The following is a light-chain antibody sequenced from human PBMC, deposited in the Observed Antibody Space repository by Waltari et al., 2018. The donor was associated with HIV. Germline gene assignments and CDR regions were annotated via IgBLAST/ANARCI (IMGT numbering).Light chain of an antibody. Sequence: EIVLTQSPGTLSLSPGERAVLSCRASQSVSTKLAWYQQKSGQAPKLLSYDTSSRASGIPDRFSGSGSGAGFTLTISRLEPEDFAVYYCQHYYGSSRTFGQGTKVEIK. J-gene: IGKJ1*01. V-gene: IGKV3-20*01. CDR1: QSVSTK. CDR3: QHYYGSSRT. CDR2: DTS.